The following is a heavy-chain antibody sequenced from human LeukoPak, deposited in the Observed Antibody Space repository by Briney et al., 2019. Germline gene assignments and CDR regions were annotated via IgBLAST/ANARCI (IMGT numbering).Heavy chain of an antibody. CDR2: IYYSGST. Sequence: PSETLSLTCTVSGYSISSGYYWGWIRQPPGKGLEWIGSIYYSGSTYYNPSLKSRVTISVDTSKNQFSLKLSSVTAADTAVYYCARHLPLSKYFDWLLQSGWFDPWGQGTLVTVSS. CDR3: ARHLPLSKYFDWLLQSGWFDP. J-gene: IGHJ5*02. CDR1: GYSISSGYY. D-gene: IGHD3-9*01. V-gene: IGHV4-38-2*02.